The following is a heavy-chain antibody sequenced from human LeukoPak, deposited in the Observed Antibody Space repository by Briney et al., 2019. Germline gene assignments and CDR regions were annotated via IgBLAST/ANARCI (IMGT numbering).Heavy chain of an antibody. CDR3: AGAGERGYDILTGYYSYYYMDV. V-gene: IGHV3-11*01. D-gene: IGHD3-9*01. CDR1: GFTFSDYY. CDR2: ISSSGSTI. J-gene: IGHJ6*03. Sequence: PGGSLRLSCAASGFTFSDYYMSWIRQAPGKGLEWVSYISSSGSTIYYADSVKGRFTISRDNAKNSLYLQMNSLRAEDTAVYYCAGAGERGYDILTGYYSYYYMDVWGKGTTVTVSS.